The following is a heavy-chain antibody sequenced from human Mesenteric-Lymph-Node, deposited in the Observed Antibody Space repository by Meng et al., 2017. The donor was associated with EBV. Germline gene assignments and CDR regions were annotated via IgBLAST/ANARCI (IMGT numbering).Heavy chain of an antibody. CDR3: ASDELSTGL. CDR2: SYYSGAT. Sequence: PGPGLVMPSAPLSLTSTVSGVSCSSSFWSWIRHPAGMGLEWIGYSYYSGATTYNPSLKSRVTMSADTSKNQFSLKLASVTAADTAVYYCASDELSTGLWGQGTLVTVSS. V-gene: IGHV4-59*01. J-gene: IGHJ4*02. D-gene: IGHD5/OR15-5a*01. CDR1: GVSCSSSF.